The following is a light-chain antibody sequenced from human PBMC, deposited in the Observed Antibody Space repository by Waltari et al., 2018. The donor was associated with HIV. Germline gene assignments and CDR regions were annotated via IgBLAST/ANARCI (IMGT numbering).Light chain of an antibody. CDR3: QQYFSLPAT. Sequence: DIVMTQSPDSLAVSLGERATLPCSSSRTLFYNVNNQDYLAWYQHKRGQPPKLRIYRASTRAPGVSDRFSGSGSGTNFSLTITSLQAEDLALYYCQQYFSLPATFGGGTKVEI. J-gene: IGKJ4*01. V-gene: IGKV4-1*01. CDR1: RTLFYNVNNQDY. CDR2: RAS.